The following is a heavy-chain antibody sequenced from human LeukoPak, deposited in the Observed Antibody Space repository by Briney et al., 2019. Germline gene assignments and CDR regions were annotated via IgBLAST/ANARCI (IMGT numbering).Heavy chain of an antibody. V-gene: IGHV1-8*01. D-gene: IGHD1-26*01. J-gene: IGHJ6*02. CDR2: MNPNSGNT. CDR3: ARARGKSWELLRAYYYYGMDV. Sequence: GASVTVSCKASGYTFTSYDINWVRQAPGQGLEWMGWMNPNSGNTGYAQKFQGRVTMTRNTSISTAYMELSSLRSEDTAVYYCARARGKSWELLRAYYYYGMDVWGQGTTVTVSS. CDR1: GYTFTSYD.